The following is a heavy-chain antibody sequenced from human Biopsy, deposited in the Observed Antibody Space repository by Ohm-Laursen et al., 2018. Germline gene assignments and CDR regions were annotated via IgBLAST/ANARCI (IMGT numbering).Heavy chain of an antibody. CDR2: NIPILGTG. V-gene: IGHV1-69*06. CDR1: EGTFSNYG. Sequence: SSVKVSCKVPEGTFSNYGVNWVRQAPGQGLEWLGGNIPILGTGNYAQKFQDRVTVAADTSTSTATMELRSLRSDDTAVYYCATKLAGYFHHWGQGTLVIVSS. CDR3: ATKLAGYFHH. J-gene: IGHJ1*01.